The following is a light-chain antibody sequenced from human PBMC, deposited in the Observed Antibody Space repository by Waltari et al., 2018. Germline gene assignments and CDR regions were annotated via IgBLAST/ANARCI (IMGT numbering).Light chain of an antibody. V-gene: IGKV3-15*01. Sequence: EVLMTQSPPTLSVSPGERATLSCRASQSIARNLAWYQQKPGQAPRLLIYGASTRATDVPDRFSGIGSGTEFTLTISSLQSEDVAVYYCQQYNNWRTFGQGTKLEIK. CDR1: QSIARN. J-gene: IGKJ2*01. CDR2: GAS. CDR3: QQYNNWRT.